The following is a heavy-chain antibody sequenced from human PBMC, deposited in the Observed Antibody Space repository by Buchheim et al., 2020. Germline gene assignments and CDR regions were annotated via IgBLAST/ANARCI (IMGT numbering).Heavy chain of an antibody. D-gene: IGHD6-19*01. J-gene: IGHJ4*02. CDR3: ARGRGQWPYFDF. CDR1: GDSVSDSNTS. V-gene: IGHV6-1*01. CDR2: TYYRSEWYS. Sequence: QVQLQQSGPGLVKPSQTLSLTCAISGDSVSDSNTSWNWIRQSPSRGLEWLGRTYYRSEWYSDYALSVRGRLYINPDTSKNQFSLQVNSVTPEDTAVYYCARGRGQWPYFDFWGQGTL.